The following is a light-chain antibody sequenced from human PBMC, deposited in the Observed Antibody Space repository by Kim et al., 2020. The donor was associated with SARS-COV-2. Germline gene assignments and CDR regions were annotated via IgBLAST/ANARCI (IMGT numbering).Light chain of an antibody. CDR3: QQYNSPVT. J-gene: IGKJ4*01. CDR1: QSISTW. Sequence: SASVRDRCAITCRASQSISTWLAWYQQKPGKAPKLLIYKASILESGVPSRFSGSGSGTEFTLSISSLQPDDFATYYCQQYNSPVTFGGGTKVDIK. CDR2: KAS. V-gene: IGKV1-5*03.